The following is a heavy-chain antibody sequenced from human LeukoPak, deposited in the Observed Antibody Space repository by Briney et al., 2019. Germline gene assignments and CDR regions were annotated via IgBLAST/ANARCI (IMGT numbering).Heavy chain of an antibody. CDR2: INHSGST. CDR3: ARALWFGELFLPYYYYGMDV. V-gene: IGHV4-34*01. Sequence: PSETLSLTCAVYGGSFSGYYWSRIRQPPGKGLEWIGEINHSGSTNYNPSLKSRVTISVDTSKNQFSLKLSSVTAADTAVYYCARALWFGELFLPYYYYGMDVWGKGTTVTVSS. J-gene: IGHJ6*04. CDR1: GGSFSGYY. D-gene: IGHD3-10*01.